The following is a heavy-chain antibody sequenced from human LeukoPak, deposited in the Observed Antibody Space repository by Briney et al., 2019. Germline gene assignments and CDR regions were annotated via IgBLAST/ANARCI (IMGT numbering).Heavy chain of an antibody. V-gene: IGHV3-23*01. CDR2: ISGSGGST. D-gene: IGHD6-13*01. Sequence: GGSLRLSCAASGFTFSSYAVSWVRQAPGKGLEWVSAISGSGGSTYYADSVKGRFTISRDNSKNTLYLQMNSLRVEDTAVYYCVRDPSYGSSWYYYMDVWGKGTTVTVSS. CDR1: GFTFSSYA. CDR3: VRDPSYGSSWYYYMDV. J-gene: IGHJ6*03.